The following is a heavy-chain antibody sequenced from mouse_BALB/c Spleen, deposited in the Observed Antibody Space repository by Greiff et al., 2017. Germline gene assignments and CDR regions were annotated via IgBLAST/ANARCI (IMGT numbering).Heavy chain of an antibody. CDR3: TKTHHYYGPFAY. D-gene: IGHD1-2*01. V-gene: IGHV1-5*01. CDR1: GYSFTSYW. Sequence: VQLQQSGTVLARPGASVKMSCKASGYSFTSYWMHWVKQRPGQGLEWIGAIYPGNSDTSYNQKFKGKAKLTAVTSASTAYMELSSLTTEDSAVYYCTKTHHYYGPFAYWGQGTLVTVSA. J-gene: IGHJ3*01. CDR2: IYPGNSDT.